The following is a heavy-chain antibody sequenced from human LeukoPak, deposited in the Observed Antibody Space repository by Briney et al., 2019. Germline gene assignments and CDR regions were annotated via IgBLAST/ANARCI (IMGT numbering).Heavy chain of an antibody. D-gene: IGHD5-12*01. Sequence: GGSLRLSCAASGFTFSSYAMHWVRQAPGKGLEWVAVISYDGSNKYYADSVKGRFNISRDNSKNTLYLQMNSLRAEDTAVYYCARDRVGGYSGYYIFDYWGQGTLVTVSS. J-gene: IGHJ4*02. CDR3: ARDRVGGYSGYYIFDY. CDR1: GFTFSSYA. V-gene: IGHV3-30*04. CDR2: ISYDGSNK.